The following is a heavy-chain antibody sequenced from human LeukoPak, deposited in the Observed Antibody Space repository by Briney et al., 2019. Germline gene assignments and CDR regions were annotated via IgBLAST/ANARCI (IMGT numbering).Heavy chain of an antibody. V-gene: IGHV3-7*01. D-gene: IGHD6-6*01. CDR1: GFTFSSYR. J-gene: IGHJ6*04. CDR2: IKQGGSEK. Sequence: PGGSLRLSCAASGFTFSSYRMSWVRQAPGKGREWLANIKQGGSEKYYMDSVKGRFTISRDNAKNSLYLQMNSLRAEDTAVDYCARSIQRYYGMDVWAKGTTVTVSS. CDR3: ARSIQRYYGMDV.